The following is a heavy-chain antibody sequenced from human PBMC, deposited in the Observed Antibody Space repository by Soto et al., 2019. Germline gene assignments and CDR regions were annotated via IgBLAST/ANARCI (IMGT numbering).Heavy chain of an antibody. CDR1: GGSIDSYDFY. D-gene: IGHD3-16*01. CDR3: ARHTHWAPLVD. CDR2: TYHRRST. J-gene: IGHJ4*02. Sequence: SETLSLTCSVSGGSIDSYDFYWVWIRQPPGEGLEWIGSTYHRRSTFYNSSLRSRLTLSVDTSKNQFSLSLSSVTAADTAVYYCARHTHWAPLVDWGQGMLVTVSS. V-gene: IGHV4-39*01.